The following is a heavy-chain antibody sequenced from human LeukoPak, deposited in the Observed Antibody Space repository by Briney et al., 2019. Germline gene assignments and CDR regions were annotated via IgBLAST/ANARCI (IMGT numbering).Heavy chain of an antibody. J-gene: IGHJ3*02. D-gene: IGHD3-10*01. Sequence: GRSLRLSCAASGFTFSSYAMHWVRQAPGKGLEWVAVISYDGSNKYYADSVKGRFTISRDNSKNTLYLQMNSLRAEDTAVYYCASDYGSGSHSQAFDIWGQGTMVTVSS. CDR3: ASDYGSGSHSQAFDI. CDR1: GFTFSSYA. V-gene: IGHV3-30-3*01. CDR2: ISYDGSNK.